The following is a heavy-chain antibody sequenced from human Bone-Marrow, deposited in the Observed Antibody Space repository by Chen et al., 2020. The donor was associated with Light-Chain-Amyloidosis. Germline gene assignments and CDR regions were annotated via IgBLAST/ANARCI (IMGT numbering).Heavy chain of an antibody. J-gene: IGHJ5*02. Sequence: EVQLVESGGGLVQPGGSLRLPCSASGFAFSNYGMNWVRQAPGKGLEWISYNSGSSSAISYADSVNGRFTISRDNAKNSLSLQMNSLRAEDTAIYYCARRSYGGPDRWGQGTLVTVSS. CDR1: GFAFSNYG. CDR2: NSGSSSAI. CDR3: ARRSYGGPDR. V-gene: IGHV3-48*01. D-gene: IGHD4-17*01.